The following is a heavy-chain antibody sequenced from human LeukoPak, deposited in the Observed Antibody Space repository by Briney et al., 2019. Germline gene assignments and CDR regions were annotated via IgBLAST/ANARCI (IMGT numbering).Heavy chain of an antibody. V-gene: IGHV1-18*04. CDR1: GYTFTGYY. J-gene: IGHJ4*02. D-gene: IGHD4-11*01. CDR3: ARGLQLFLPY. CDR2: ISAYNGNT. Sequence: HRASVKVSCKASGYTFTGYYMHWVRQAPGQGLEWMGWISAYNGNTNYAQKLQGRVTMTTDTSTSTAYMELRSLRSDDTAVYYCARGLQLFLPYWGQGTLVTVSS.